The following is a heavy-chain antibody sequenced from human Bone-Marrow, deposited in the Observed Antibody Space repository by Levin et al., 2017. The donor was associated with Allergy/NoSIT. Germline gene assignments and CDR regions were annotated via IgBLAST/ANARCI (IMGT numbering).Heavy chain of an antibody. D-gene: IGHD2-21*01. J-gene: IGHJ4*02. CDR2: VSGSADYT. CDR3: AKEITAIED. Sequence: GESLKISCAASGFTFYNYAMSWVRQPPGKGLEWVSAVSGSADYTYYADSVKGRFTISRDNSKNTVHLQMDSLRAEDTGIYYCAKEITAIEDWGQGTLVTVSS. V-gene: IGHV3-23*01. CDR1: GFTFYNYA.